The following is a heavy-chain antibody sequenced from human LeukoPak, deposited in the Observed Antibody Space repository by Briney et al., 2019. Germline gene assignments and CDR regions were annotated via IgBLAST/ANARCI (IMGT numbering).Heavy chain of an antibody. J-gene: IGHJ4*02. D-gene: IGHD2-2*01. CDR3: ASDIVVVPAVLTDY. CDR2: IRYDGSNK. CDR1: GFTFSSYG. Sequence: GGSLRLSCAASGFTFSSYGMHWVRQAPGKGLEWVAFIRYDGSNKYYADSVKGRFTISRDNSKNTLYLQMNSLRAEDTAVYYCASDIVVVPAVLTDYWGQGTLVTVSS. V-gene: IGHV3-30*02.